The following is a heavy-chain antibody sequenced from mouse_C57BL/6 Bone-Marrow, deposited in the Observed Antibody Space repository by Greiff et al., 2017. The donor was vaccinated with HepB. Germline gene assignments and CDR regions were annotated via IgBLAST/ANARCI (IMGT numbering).Heavy chain of an antibody. CDR3: TRGVPGYYGNYFYWYFDV. D-gene: IGHD2-1*01. J-gene: IGHJ1*03. CDR2: ISSGGDYI. V-gene: IGHV5-9-1*02. Sequence: VQLKESGEGLVKPGGSLKLSCAASGFTFSSYAMSWVRQTPEKRLEWVAYISSGGDYIYYADTVKGRFTISRDNARNTLYLQMSSLKSEDTAMYYCTRGVPGYYGNYFYWYFDVWGTGTTVTVSS. CDR1: GFTFSSYA.